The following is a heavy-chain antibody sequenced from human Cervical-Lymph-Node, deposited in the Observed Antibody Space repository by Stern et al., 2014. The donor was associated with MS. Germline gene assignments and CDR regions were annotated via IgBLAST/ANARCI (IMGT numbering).Heavy chain of an antibody. J-gene: IGHJ3*02. CDR2: INPNSGAT. D-gene: IGHD1/OR15-1a*01. CDR3: ARRKTGWTGTTLFDVFDT. V-gene: IGHV1-8*01. CDR1: GYPFTGYD. Sequence: DQLVESGAEVKKPGASVRVACKASGYPFTGYDITWVRQATGPGLEWMGWINPNSGATGNAQKFQGRVSMARDTSIDTMYMELNSLTSEDTGVYYCARRKTGWTGTTLFDVFDTWGQGTVVTVSS.